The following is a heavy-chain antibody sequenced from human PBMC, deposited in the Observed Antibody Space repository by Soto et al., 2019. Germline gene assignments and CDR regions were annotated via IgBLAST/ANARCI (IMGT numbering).Heavy chain of an antibody. CDR2: ISNDGSST. J-gene: IGHJ4*02. D-gene: IGHD4-17*01. CDR3: ARGLYGESVGNDQ. Sequence: EVQLVESGGGLVQPGGSLRLSCAVSGFTFSSYYMHWVRQTPGKGLVWVSRISNDGSSTNYADSVKGRFTISRDNAKNTLYLQMNSLRAEDTAVYYCARGLYGESVGNDQWGQGTLVTVSS. V-gene: IGHV3-74*01. CDR1: GFTFSSYY.